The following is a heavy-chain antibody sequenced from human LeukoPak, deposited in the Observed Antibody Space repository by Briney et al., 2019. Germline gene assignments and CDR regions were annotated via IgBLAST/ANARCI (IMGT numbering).Heavy chain of an antibody. D-gene: IGHD6-19*01. CDR1: RFTFSSYW. V-gene: IGHV3-7*01. J-gene: IGHJ4*02. CDR3: ARASGYSSGWYGY. Sequence: GGSLRLSCAASRFTFSSYWMSWVRQAPGKGLEWVANIKQDGSEKYYVDSVKGRFTISRDNAKNSLYLQMNSLRAEDTAVYYCARASGYSSGWYGYWGQGTLVTVSS. CDR2: IKQDGSEK.